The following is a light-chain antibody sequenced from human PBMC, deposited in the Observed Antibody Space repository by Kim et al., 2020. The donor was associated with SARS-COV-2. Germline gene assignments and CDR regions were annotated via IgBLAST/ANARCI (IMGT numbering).Light chain of an antibody. CDR3: QVWDSSSDPVV. V-gene: IGLV3-21*04. Sequence: PGKTARITCGGNNIGSKSVHWYQQKPGQAPVLVIYYDSDRPSGIPERFSGSNSGNTATLTISRVEAGDEADYYCQVWDSSSDPVVFGGGTQLTVL. CDR1: NIGSKS. J-gene: IGLJ2*01. CDR2: YDS.